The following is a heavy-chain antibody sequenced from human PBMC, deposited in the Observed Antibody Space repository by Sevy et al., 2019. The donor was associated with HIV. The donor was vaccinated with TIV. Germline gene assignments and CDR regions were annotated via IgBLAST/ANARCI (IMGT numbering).Heavy chain of an antibody. CDR1: GYSFTSYW. Sequence: GESLKISCKGSGYSFTSYWIGWVRQMPGKGLEWMGIIYPGDSDTRYSLSFQGQVTISADKSISTAYLQWSSLKASDTAMYYCARKHYYDSSGYYPNFDYWGQGTLVTVSS. CDR3: ARKHYYDSSGYYPNFDY. V-gene: IGHV5-51*01. CDR2: IYPGDSDT. D-gene: IGHD3-22*01. J-gene: IGHJ4*02.